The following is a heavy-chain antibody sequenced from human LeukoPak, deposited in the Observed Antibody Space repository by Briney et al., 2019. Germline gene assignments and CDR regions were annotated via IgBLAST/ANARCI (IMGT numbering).Heavy chain of an antibody. CDR3: ARDLGSGWNFDY. Sequence: GGSLRLSCAASGFTVSSNYMNWVRQAPGKGLEWVSIIYSGGSTYYADSVKGRFTISRDNSKNTLYLQMNSLRAEDTAVYYCARDLGSGWNFDYWGQGTLVTVSS. J-gene: IGHJ4*02. CDR1: GFTVSSNY. V-gene: IGHV3-53*01. D-gene: IGHD6-19*01. CDR2: IYSGGST.